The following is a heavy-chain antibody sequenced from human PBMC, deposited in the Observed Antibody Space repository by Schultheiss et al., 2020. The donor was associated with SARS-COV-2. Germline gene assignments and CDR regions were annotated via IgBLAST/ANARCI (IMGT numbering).Heavy chain of an antibody. CDR3: ARSSSAFWSGYYNSVEDMDY. J-gene: IGHJ4*02. D-gene: IGHD3-3*01. CDR2: IYYSGST. CDR1: GGSISSYY. Sequence: SQTLSLTCTVSGGSISSYYWSWIRQPPGKGLEWIGYIYYSGSTNYNPSLKSRVTISVDTSKNQFSLKLSSVTAADTAVYYCARSSSAFWSGYYNSVEDMDYWGQGTLVTVSS. V-gene: IGHV4-59*01.